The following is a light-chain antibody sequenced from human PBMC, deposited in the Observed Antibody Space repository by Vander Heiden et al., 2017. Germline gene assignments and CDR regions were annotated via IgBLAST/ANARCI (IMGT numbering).Light chain of an antibody. V-gene: IGKV1-5*01. CDR2: DAS. CDR1: QSISSW. J-gene: IGKJ1*01. CDR3: QQYNRFKA. Sequence: DIQLTQSPSTLSASVGDRVPITCRASQSISSWLAWYQQKPGEAPKLLIYDASSLQVGVPSRFGGSGSRTEFTLTISSLQPDDFATYYCQQYNRFKAFGQGTKVEIK.